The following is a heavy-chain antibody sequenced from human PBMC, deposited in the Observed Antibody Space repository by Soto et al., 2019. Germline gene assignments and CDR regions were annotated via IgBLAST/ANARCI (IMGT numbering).Heavy chain of an antibody. Sequence: PSETLSLTCTVSGGSISSSSYYWGWIRQPPGKGLEWIGSIYYSGSTYYNPSLKSRVTISVDTSKNQFSLKLSSVTAADTAVYYCARSRQIGHYGMDVWGQGTTVTVSS. J-gene: IGHJ6*02. V-gene: IGHV4-39*01. CDR1: GGSISSSSYY. CDR2: IYYSGST. D-gene: IGHD3-10*01. CDR3: ARSRQIGHYGMDV.